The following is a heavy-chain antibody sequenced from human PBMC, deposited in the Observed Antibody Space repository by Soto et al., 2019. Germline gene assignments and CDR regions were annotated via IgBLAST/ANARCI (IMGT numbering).Heavy chain of an antibody. J-gene: IGHJ4*02. CDR1: GYTFTSYS. Sequence: ASVKVSCKASGYTFTSYSITWVRQAPGQGLGWMGWISVYNGNTKYAQDFQGRVTMTTDTSTSTAYMELRSLRSDDTAVYYCARDGVAGTTGISAYWGQGTLVTVSS. D-gene: IGHD1-7*01. CDR3: ARDGVAGTTGISAY. V-gene: IGHV1-18*01. CDR2: ISVYNGNT.